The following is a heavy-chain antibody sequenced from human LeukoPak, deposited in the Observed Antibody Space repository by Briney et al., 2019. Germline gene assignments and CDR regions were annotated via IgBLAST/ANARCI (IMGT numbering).Heavy chain of an antibody. Sequence: SETLPLTCTVSGGSISSSSYYWGWIRQPPGKGLEWIGSIYYSGSTYYNPSLKSRVTISVDTSKNQFSLKLSSVTAADTAVYYCARPSEPHGGWYTWHYYYYMDVWGKGTTVTISS. CDR1: GGSISSSSYY. CDR2: IYYSGST. D-gene: IGHD6-19*01. V-gene: IGHV4-39*01. CDR3: ARPSEPHGGWYTWHYYYYMDV. J-gene: IGHJ6*03.